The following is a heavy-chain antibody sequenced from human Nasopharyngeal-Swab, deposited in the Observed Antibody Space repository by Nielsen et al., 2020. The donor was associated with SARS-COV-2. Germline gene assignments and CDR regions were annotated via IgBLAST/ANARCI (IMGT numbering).Heavy chain of an antibody. J-gene: IGHJ6*02. CDR2: INPSGGST. D-gene: IGHD6-13*01. V-gene: IGHV1-46*01. CDR1: GYTFTSYG. CDR3: ARLLAAAGLYYYYGMDV. Sequence: ASVKVSCKASGYTFTSYGISWVRQAPGQGLEWMGIINPSGGSTSYAQKFQGRVTMTRDTSTSTVYMELSSLRSEDTAVYYCARLLAAAGLYYYYGMDVWGQGTTVTVSS.